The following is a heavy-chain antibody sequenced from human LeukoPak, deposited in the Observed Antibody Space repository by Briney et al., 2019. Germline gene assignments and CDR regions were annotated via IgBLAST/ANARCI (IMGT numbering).Heavy chain of an antibody. V-gene: IGHV5-51*01. J-gene: IGHJ4*02. Sequence: GESLKISCKGSGYSFTSYWIGWVRRMPGKGLEWMGIIYPGDSDTRYSPSFQGQVTISADKSISTAYLQWSSLKASDTAMYYCARHGGREWELLRFDYWGQGTLVTVSS. CDR1: GYSFTSYW. CDR2: IYPGDSDT. D-gene: IGHD1-26*01. CDR3: ARHGGREWELLRFDY.